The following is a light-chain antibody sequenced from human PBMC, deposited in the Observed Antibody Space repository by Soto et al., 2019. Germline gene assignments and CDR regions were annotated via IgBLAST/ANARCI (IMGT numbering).Light chain of an antibody. J-gene: IGKJ2*02. CDR2: SAS. CDR1: QTINKN. Sequence: DIQMTQSPSSLSASVGDRVTITCRASQTINKNLNWYQQKPGQAPNLLIYSASDFQSGVPSRFSGSGSGTEFTLTINGLQPEDFATYYCQQSFRTPCTFGQGTDLAI. V-gene: IGKV1-39*01. CDR3: QQSFRTPCT.